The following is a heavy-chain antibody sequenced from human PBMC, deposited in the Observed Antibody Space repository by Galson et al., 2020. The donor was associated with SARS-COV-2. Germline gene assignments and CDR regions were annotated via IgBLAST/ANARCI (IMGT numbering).Heavy chain of an antibody. CDR1: GFIFSDYR. J-gene: IGHJ3*02. D-gene: IGHD3-16*02. V-gene: IGHV3-30*18. CDR2: ISHHGSDK. CDR3: AKLMCRYLGAFDM. Sequence: GESLKISCAASGFIFSDYRMYWVRQAPGKGLESVAVISHHGSDKFYADSVKGRFTISRDNSKNTLYLEMNSLRAEDTAVYYCAKLMCRYLGAFDMWGQGIMVTVFS.